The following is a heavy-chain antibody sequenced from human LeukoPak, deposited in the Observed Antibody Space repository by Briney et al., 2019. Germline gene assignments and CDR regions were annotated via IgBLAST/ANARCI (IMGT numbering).Heavy chain of an antibody. CDR3: ARARPIHKPILPVVPAAILHPFDY. V-gene: IGHV1-46*01. CDR1: GYTFTSYY. D-gene: IGHD2-2*02. J-gene: IGHJ4*02. Sequence: GASVKVSCKASGYTFTSYYMHWVRQAPGQGLEWMGIINPSGGSTSYAQKFQGRVTMTRDTSTSTVYMELSSLRSEDTAVYYCARARPIHKPILPVVPAAILHPFDYWDQGTLVTVSS. CDR2: INPSGGST.